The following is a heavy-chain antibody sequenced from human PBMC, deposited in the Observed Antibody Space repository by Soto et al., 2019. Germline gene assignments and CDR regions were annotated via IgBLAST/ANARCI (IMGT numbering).Heavy chain of an antibody. Sequence: SETLSLTCAAYGGSFSGYYWSWIRQPPGKGLEWIGEINHSGSTNYNPSLKSRVTISVDTSKNQFSLKLSSVTAADTAVYYCARGGSEDIVVVVAATGNWFDPWGQGTLVTVSS. J-gene: IGHJ5*02. CDR3: ARGGSEDIVVVVAATGNWFDP. V-gene: IGHV4-34*01. D-gene: IGHD2-15*01. CDR1: GGSFSGYY. CDR2: INHSGST.